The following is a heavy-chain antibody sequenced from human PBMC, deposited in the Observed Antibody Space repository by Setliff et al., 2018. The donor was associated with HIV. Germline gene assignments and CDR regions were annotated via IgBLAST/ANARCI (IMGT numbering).Heavy chain of an antibody. CDR2: INHSGST. CDR3: ARLTTSYYYDSSAYYHPV. D-gene: IGHD3-22*01. Sequence: SESLSLTCAVYSGSFSGYYWSWIRQPPGKGLEWNGEINHSGSTNYNPSLKSRVTISVDPSKNQFSLKLSSGTSADTAVFYCARLTTSYYYDSSAYYHPVWGQGTLVTVSS. V-gene: IGHV4-34*01. CDR1: SGSFSGYY. J-gene: IGHJ4*02.